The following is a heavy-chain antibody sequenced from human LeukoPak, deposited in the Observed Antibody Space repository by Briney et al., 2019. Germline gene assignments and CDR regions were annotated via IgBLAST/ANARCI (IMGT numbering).Heavy chain of an antibody. CDR2: INPNSGGT. J-gene: IGHJ4*02. Sequence: EASVKVSCKASGYTFTAFYMHWVRQAPGQGLEWMGWINPNSGGTKYALRFQGRVTMTRGTSISTAYMELSRLTSDDTAVYYCAKAGGSFFDYWGQGTLVTVSS. CDR3: AKAGGSFFDY. CDR1: GYTFTAFY. D-gene: IGHD1-26*01. V-gene: IGHV1-2*02.